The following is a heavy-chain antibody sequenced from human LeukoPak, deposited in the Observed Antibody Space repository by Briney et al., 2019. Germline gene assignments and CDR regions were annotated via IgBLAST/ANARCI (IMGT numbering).Heavy chain of an antibody. CDR1: GGSISSGSSF. V-gene: IGHV4-61*02. CDR3: ARDRYYYDTSDKFDY. CDR2: IYTSGST. Sequence: SQTLSLTCTVSGGSISSGSSFWTWIRQPAGKGLEWIGRIYTSGSTNYNPSLKSRVTMSVDTAKNQFSLKLSSVTAADTAVYYCARDRYYYDTSDKFDYWGQGTLVTVSS. D-gene: IGHD3-22*01. J-gene: IGHJ4*02.